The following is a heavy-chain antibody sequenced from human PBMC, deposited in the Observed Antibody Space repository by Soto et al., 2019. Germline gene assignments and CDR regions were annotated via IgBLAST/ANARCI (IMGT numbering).Heavy chain of an antibody. J-gene: IGHJ6*01. CDR1: GLSVYIYA. CDR2: ISGSGGST. Sequence: AACGLSVYIYAVTGARKKTGKGLEWVSAISGSGGSTYYADSVKGRFTISRDNSKNTLYLQMNSLRAEDTAVYYCAKDQSVGYCSSTSCHHADYYYGMGVWGQGTTVPLSS. CDR3: AKDQSVGYCSSTSCHHADYYYGMGV. D-gene: IGHD2-2*01. V-gene: IGHV3-23*01.